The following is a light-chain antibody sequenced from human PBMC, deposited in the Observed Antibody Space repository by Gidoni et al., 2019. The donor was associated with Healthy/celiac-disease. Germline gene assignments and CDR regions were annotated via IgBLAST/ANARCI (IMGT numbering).Light chain of an antibody. CDR2: EVS. CDR3: SSYAGSNNLV. V-gene: IGLV2-8*01. Sequence: SALTQPPSASGSPGPSVTISCTVTSSDVGGYNYVSWYQQHPGKAPKLMIYEVSKRPSGVPDRFSGSKSGNTASLTVSGLQAEDEADYYCSSYAGSNNLVFGGGTKLTVL. J-gene: IGLJ2*01. CDR1: SSDVGGYNY.